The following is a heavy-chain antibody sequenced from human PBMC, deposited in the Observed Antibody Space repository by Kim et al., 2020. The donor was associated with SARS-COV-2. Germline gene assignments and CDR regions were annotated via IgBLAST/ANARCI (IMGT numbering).Heavy chain of an antibody. CDR3: ARDPGVQVRGGERGHYYGMDV. CDR1: GYTFTSYA. Sequence: ASVKVSCKASGYTFTSYAMNWVRQAPGQGLEWMGWINTNTGNPTYAQGFTGRFVFSLDTSVSTAYLQISSLKAEDTAVYYCARDPGVQVRGGERGHYYGMDVWGQGTTVTVSS. CDR2: INTNTGNP. D-gene: IGHD3-10*01. V-gene: IGHV7-4-1*02. J-gene: IGHJ6*02.